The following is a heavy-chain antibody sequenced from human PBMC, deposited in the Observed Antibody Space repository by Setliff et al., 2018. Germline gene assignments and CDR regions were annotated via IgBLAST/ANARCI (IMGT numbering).Heavy chain of an antibody. D-gene: IGHD3-10*01. CDR2: IYTSGST. CDR3: ARVFYYGSGSYFYYFDS. J-gene: IGHJ4*02. Sequence: SETLSLTCTVSGGSISSGSYYWSWIRQPAGKGLEWIGHIYTSGSTNYNPSLKSRVTISVDTSKNQFSLKLSSVTAADTAVYYCARVFYYGSGSYFYYFDSWGQGTLVTVSS. CDR1: GGSISSGSYY. V-gene: IGHV4-61*09.